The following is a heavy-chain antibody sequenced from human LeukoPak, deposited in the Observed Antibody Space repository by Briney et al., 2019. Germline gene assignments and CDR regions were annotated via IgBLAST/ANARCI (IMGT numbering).Heavy chain of an antibody. J-gene: IGHJ4*02. D-gene: IGHD4-23*01. V-gene: IGHV3-7*01. Sequence: GGSLRLSCAASGFTFSSYWMSWVRQAPGKGLEWVANIKQDGSEKYYVDSVKGRFTISRDNAKNSLDLQMNSLGDEDTAVYYCARGGGKSSRFDYWGQGTLVTVSS. CDR3: ARGGGKSSRFDY. CDR1: GFTFSSYW. CDR2: IKQDGSEK.